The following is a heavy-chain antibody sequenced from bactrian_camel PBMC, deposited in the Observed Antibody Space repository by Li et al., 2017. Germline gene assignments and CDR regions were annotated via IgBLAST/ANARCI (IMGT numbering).Heavy chain of an antibody. D-gene: IGHD6*01. CDR1: GYSSIVNS. Sequence: HVQLVESGGGSVDAGGSLRLSCAASGYSSIVNSMGWYRQGIGEERGGVAAIFTSDDSTYYTDSVKGRFTISRENDKNTVYLQMNNLKPEDTAMYYCVDDSYGSRYYLARRTNVWGQGTQVTVS. CDR3: VDDSYGSRYYLARRTNV. CDR2: IFTSDDST. J-gene: IGHJ4*01. V-gene: IGHV3S53*01.